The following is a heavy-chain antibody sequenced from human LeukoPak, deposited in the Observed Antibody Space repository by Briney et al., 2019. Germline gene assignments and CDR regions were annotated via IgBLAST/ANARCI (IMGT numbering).Heavy chain of an antibody. CDR2: ISTSSSTI. Sequence: GGFLRLSCAASGFTFSDYSMNWVRQAPGKGLEWVSYISTSSSTIYYADSVKGRFTISRDNAKNSLYLQMNSLRAEDTAVYYCTTAGTMIVHWGQGTLATVSS. CDR3: TTAGTMIVH. CDR1: GFTFSDYS. J-gene: IGHJ1*01. D-gene: IGHD3-22*01. V-gene: IGHV3-48*01.